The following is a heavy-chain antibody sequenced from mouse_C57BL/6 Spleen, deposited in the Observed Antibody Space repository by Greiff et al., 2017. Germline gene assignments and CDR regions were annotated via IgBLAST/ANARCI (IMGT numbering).Heavy chain of an antibody. CDR3: ARSVYDYDWFAY. Sequence: VQLQQPGAELVRPGSSVKLSCKASGYTFTSYWMHWVKQRPIQGLEWIGNIDPSDSETHYNQKFKDKATLTVDKSSSTAYMQLSSLTSEDSAVYYCARSVYDYDWFAYWGQGTLVTVSA. CDR2: IDPSDSET. J-gene: IGHJ3*01. D-gene: IGHD2-4*01. V-gene: IGHV1-52*01. CDR1: GYTFTSYW.